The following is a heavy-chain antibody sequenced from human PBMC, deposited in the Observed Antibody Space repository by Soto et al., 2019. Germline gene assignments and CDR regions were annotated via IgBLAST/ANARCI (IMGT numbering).Heavy chain of an antibody. CDR1: GYTFTSYE. J-gene: IGHJ4*02. D-gene: IGHD3-22*01. CDR2: MTPNSGNT. Sequence: ASVKVSCKASGYTFTSYEISWVRQATGQGLEWMGWMTPNSGNTGSAQKFQGRVTMTRNTSISTAYMELSSLRSEDTAVYYCARGGGGNYYYDSSGYYYNYWGQGTRVTVSS. V-gene: IGHV1-8*01. CDR3: ARGGGGNYYYDSSGYYYNY.